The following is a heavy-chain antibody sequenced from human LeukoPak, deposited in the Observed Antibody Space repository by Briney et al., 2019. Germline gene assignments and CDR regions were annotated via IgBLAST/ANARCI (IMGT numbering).Heavy chain of an antibody. J-gene: IGHJ4*02. CDR3: ARGRYYDILTGPFDY. V-gene: IGHV4-30-4*08. Sequence: PSETLSLTCTVSGGSISSGDYYWSWIRQPPGKGLEWIGYIYYSGSTYYNPSLKSRVTISVDTSKNQFSLKLSSVTAADTAVYYCARGRYYDILTGPFDYWGQGTLVTVSS. D-gene: IGHD3-9*01. CDR1: GGSISSGDYY. CDR2: IYYSGST.